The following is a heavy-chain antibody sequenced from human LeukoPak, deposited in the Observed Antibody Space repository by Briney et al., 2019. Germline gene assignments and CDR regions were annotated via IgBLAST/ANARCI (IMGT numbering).Heavy chain of an antibody. CDR3: GRTSASYYYYMDV. CDR2: VYFTGTT. D-gene: IGHD3-3*01. Sequence: PSETLSLTCSVSGGSISSYFWSWIRQPPGKGLEWIGYVYFTGTTNYNPSLRSRVTISIDKSRKQLSLKLNSVTTADTAGYYCGRTSASYYYYMDVWGNGTTVTIPS. CDR1: GGSISSYF. V-gene: IGHV4-59*01. J-gene: IGHJ6*03.